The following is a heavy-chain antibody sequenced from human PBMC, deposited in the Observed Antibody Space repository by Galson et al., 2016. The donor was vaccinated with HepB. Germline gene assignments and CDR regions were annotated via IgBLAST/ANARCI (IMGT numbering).Heavy chain of an antibody. Sequence: SETLSLTCTVSGGSISSYYWSWIRQPPGKGLEWIGYIYYSGSTNYNPSLKSRVTISVDTSKNQFSLKLSSVTTADTAMYYCARGLGKHFDPWGQGTLLTVSS. CDR2: IYYSGST. CDR3: ARGLGKHFDP. J-gene: IGHJ5*02. V-gene: IGHV4-59*01. D-gene: IGHD7-27*01. CDR1: GGSISSYY.